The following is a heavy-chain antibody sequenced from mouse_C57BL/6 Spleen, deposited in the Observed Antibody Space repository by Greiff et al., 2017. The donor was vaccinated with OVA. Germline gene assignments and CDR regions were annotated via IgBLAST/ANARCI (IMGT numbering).Heavy chain of an antibody. J-gene: IGHJ1*03. CDR1: GFTFSSYA. Sequence: DVHLVESGGGLVKPGGSLKLSCAASGFTFSSYAMSWVRQTPEKRLEWVATISDGGSYTYYPDNVKGRFTISRDNAKNNLYLQMSHLKSEDTAMYYCARDCYDYGGYWYFDVWGTGTTVTVSS. D-gene: IGHD2-4*01. V-gene: IGHV5-4*01. CDR3: ARDCYDYGGYWYFDV. CDR2: ISDGGSYT.